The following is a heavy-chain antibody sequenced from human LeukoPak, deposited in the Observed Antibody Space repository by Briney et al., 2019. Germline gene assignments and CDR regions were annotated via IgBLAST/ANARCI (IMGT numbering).Heavy chain of an antibody. J-gene: IGHJ6*03. Sequence: SETLSLTCTVSGGSISSSSYYWSWIRQPPGKGLEWTGYIYYSGSTNYNPSLKSRVTISVDTSKNQFSLKLSSVTAADTAVYYCARARTTNYDFWSGYYYYYYMDVWGKGTTVTVSS. CDR3: ARARTTNYDFWSGYYYYYYMDV. CDR2: IYYSGST. D-gene: IGHD3-3*01. V-gene: IGHV4-61*01. CDR1: GGSISSSSYY.